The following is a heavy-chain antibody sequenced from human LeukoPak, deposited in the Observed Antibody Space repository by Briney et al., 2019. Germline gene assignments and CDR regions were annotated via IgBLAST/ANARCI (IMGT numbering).Heavy chain of an antibody. CDR3: NYYDSSGYYPEYFQH. D-gene: IGHD3-22*01. CDR1: GGSISSYY. J-gene: IGHJ1*01. Sequence: SETLSLTCTVSGGSISSYYWSWIRQPAGKGLEWIGRIYTSGSTNYNPSLKSRVTMSVDTSKNQFSLKLSSVTAADTAVYYCNYYDSSGYYPEYFQHWGQGTLVTVSS. CDR2: IYTSGST. V-gene: IGHV4-4*07.